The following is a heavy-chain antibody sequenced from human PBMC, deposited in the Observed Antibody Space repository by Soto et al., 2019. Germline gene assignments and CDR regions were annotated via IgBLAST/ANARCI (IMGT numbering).Heavy chain of an antibody. CDR2: IYYSGST. CDR3: ASRLPLNNYYYYYGMDV. D-gene: IGHD4-17*01. J-gene: IGHJ6*02. Sequence: PSETLSLTCTVSGGSISSGGYYWSWIRQHPGKGLEWIGYIYYSGSTYYNPSLKSRVTISVDTSKNQFSLKLSSVTAADTAVYYCASRLPLNNYYYYYGMDVWGQGTTVTVSS. CDR1: GGSISSGGYY. V-gene: IGHV4-31*03.